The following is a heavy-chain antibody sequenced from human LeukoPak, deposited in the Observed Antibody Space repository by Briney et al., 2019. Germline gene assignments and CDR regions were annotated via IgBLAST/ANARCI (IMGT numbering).Heavy chain of an antibody. CDR1: GFTVSSNY. D-gene: IGHD2-2*01. Sequence: PGGSLRLSCAASGFTVSSNYMNWVRQAPGKGLEWVSIIYSSGNTYYADSVRGRFTISRDDSKNTLYLQMNSLTAEDTALYYCAKGGCSSTTCYLANPWGQGTLVTVSS. CDR3: AKGGCSSTTCYLANP. J-gene: IGHJ5*02. CDR2: IYSSGNT. V-gene: IGHV3-66*02.